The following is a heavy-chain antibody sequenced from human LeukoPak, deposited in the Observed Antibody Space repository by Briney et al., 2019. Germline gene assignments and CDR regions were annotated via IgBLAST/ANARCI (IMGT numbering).Heavy chain of an antibody. D-gene: IGHD2-2*01. CDR2: IKSKTDGGTT. CDR1: GFTFSNAW. J-gene: IGHJ5*02. V-gene: IGHV3-15*01. Sequence: GGSLRLSCAASGFTFSNAWMSWVRQAPGKGLEWVGRIKSKTDGGTTDYAAPVKGRFTISRDDSKNTPYLQMNSLKTEDTAVYYCTTWGTSWYNWFDPWGQGTLVTVSS. CDR3: TTWGTSWYNWFDP.